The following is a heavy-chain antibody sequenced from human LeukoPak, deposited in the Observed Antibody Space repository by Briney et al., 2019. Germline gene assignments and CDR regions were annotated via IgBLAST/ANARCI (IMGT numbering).Heavy chain of an antibody. D-gene: IGHD3-10*01. Sequence: SETLSLTCTVSGGSISSGSYYWSWIRQPAGKGLEWIGRIYTSGSTNYNPSLKSRVTISVDTSKNQFSLKLSSVTAADTAVYYCATSGPIYYGSGSYYNYFDYWGQGTLVTVSS. CDR2: IYTSGST. CDR1: GGSISSGSYY. V-gene: IGHV4-61*02. CDR3: ATSGPIYYGSGSYYNYFDY. J-gene: IGHJ4*02.